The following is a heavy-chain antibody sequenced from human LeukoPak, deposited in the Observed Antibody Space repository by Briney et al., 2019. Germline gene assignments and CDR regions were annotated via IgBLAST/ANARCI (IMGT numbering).Heavy chain of an antibody. D-gene: IGHD3-22*01. V-gene: IGHV1-69*02. CDR2: IVPILGIA. CDR1: GGTFSGYT. J-gene: IGHJ4*02. CDR3: ARGSYYDSSGYYLQMAYFDY. Sequence: SVKVSCKAPGGTFSGYTISWVRQAPGQGLEWMGRIVPILGIANYAQKFQGRVTLTADKSTSTAYMELSSLRSEDTAVYYCARGSYYDSSGYYLQMAYFDYWGQGTLVTVSS.